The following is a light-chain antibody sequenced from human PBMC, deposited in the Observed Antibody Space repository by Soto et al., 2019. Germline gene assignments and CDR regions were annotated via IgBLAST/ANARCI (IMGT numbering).Light chain of an antibody. CDR1: QSVSSY. CDR3: QKRSNWTWT. J-gene: IGKJ1*01. Sequence: EIVLTQSPATLSLSPGERATLSCRASQSVSSYLAWYQQKPGQAPRLLIYDASNRATGIPARFSGSGSGTDFTITISGLEPEEFAVYYCQKRSNWTWTLGQGTKVEIK. CDR2: DAS. V-gene: IGKV3-11*01.